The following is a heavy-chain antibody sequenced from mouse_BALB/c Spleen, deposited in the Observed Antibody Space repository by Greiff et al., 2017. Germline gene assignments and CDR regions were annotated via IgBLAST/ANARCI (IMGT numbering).Heavy chain of an antibody. Sequence: VKLMESGPGLVAPSQSLSITCTVSGFSLSRYSVHWVRQPPGKGLEWLGVIWAGGSTNYNSALMSRLSISKDNSKSQVFLKMNSLQTDDTAMYYCAREYYDYAMDYWGQGTSVTVSS. V-gene: IGHV2-9*02. J-gene: IGHJ4*01. CDR3: AREYYDYAMDY. CDR1: GFSLSRYS. D-gene: IGHD1-1*01. CDR2: IWAGGST.